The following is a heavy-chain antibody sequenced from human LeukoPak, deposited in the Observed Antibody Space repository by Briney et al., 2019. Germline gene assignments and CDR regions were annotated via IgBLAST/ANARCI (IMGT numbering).Heavy chain of an antibody. D-gene: IGHD2-21*01. Sequence: SETLSLTCTVSGGSISSYYWSWIRQPPGKGLEWIGYIYYSGSTNYNPSLKSRVTISVDTSKNQFSMKLSSVTAADTAVYYCALYSNYYYGMDVWGQGTTVTVSS. CDR1: GGSISSYY. V-gene: IGHV4-59*01. J-gene: IGHJ6*02. CDR3: ALYSNYYYGMDV. CDR2: IYYSGST.